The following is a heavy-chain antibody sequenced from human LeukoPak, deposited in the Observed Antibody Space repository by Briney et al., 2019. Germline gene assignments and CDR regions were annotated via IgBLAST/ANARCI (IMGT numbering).Heavy chain of an antibody. Sequence: GGSLRLSCAASGFTFVNYPLTWVRQTPGKGLFWVSSISAGGSNTYYADSVKGRFTISRDDSKNTLFLQMNSLRAEDTAVYYCARDPLTPWGQGTLVTVSS. J-gene: IGHJ4*02. CDR2: ISAGGSNT. V-gene: IGHV3-23*01. CDR3: ARDPLTP. CDR1: GFTFVNYP. D-gene: IGHD4-23*01.